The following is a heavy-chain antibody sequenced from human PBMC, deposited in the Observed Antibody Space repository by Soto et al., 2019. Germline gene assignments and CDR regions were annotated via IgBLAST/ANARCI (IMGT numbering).Heavy chain of an antibody. CDR1: GGTFSSYA. D-gene: IGHD5-12*01. J-gene: IGHJ6*02. CDR3: ARDQDSGNVINLLCYYGMDV. CDR2: IIPIFGTA. V-gene: IGHV1-69*12. Sequence: QVQLVQSGAEVKKPGSSVKVSCKASGGTFSSYAISWVRQAPGQGLEWMGGIIPIFGTANYAQKFQGRVTIXAXEXXSTAYMELSSLRSEDTAVYYCARDQDSGNVINLLCYYGMDVWGQGTTVTVSS.